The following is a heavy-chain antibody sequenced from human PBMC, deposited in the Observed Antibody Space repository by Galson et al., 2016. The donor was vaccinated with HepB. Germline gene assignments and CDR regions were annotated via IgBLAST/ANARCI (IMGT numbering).Heavy chain of an antibody. Sequence: SLRLSCAASGFTVSNNYVIWFRQAPGKVLEWVSLIYSTGTTSYADSVQGRFTLSRDSSKNTLYHQMNSPRAEDTAIYYCARDSGTPPPRRGPSSGYWRQGTLVTVSS. J-gene: IGHJ4*02. CDR3: ARDSGTPPPRRGPSSGY. CDR2: IYSTGTT. V-gene: IGHV3-53*01. D-gene: IGHD1-26*01. CDR1: GFTVSNNY.